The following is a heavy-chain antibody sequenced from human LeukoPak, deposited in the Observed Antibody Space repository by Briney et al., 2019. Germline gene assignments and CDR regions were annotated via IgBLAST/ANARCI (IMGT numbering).Heavy chain of an antibody. CDR2: ISAYNGNT. CDR3: ARGKQANTIFGVVRYYYYGMDV. CDR1: GYTFTSYG. Sequence: ASVKVSCKASGYTFTSYGISWVRQAPGQGLEWMGWISAYNGNTNYAQKLQGRVTMTRNTSISTAYMELSSLRSEDTAVYYCARGKQANTIFGVVRYYYYGMDVWGQGTTVTVSS. J-gene: IGHJ6*02. V-gene: IGHV1-18*01. D-gene: IGHD3-3*01.